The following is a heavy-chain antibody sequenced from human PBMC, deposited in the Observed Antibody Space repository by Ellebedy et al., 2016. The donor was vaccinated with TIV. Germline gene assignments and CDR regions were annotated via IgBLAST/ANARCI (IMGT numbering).Heavy chain of an antibody. CDR3: ARGEREVRGVIRRGFWFNP. CDR1: GGSFSGYY. D-gene: IGHD3-10*01. CDR2: INHSGST. V-gene: IGHV4-34*01. Sequence: SETLSLXXAVYGGSFSGYYWSWIRQPPGKGLEWIGEINHSGSTNYNPSLKSRVTISVDTSKNKFSLKLSSVTAADTAVYYCARGEREVRGVIRRGFWFNPWGQGTLVTVSS. J-gene: IGHJ5*02.